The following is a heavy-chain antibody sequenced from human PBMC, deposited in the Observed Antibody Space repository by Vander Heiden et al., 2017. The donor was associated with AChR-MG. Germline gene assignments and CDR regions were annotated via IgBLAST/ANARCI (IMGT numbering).Heavy chain of an antibody. CDR3: AKDPLIIRGCGVVTDDVDY. D-gene: IGHD3-3*01. CDR1: GFTFRKYA. Sequence: EVQLLESGGGLVQPGGSLRLSCTASGFTFRKYAMSWVRQAPGKGREWVSGIDDSGASTYYADSVKGRVTISRDNSKNTLYLQMNSLRGGETAVYYCAKDPLIIRGCGVVTDDVDYWGQGTLVTVSS. J-gene: IGHJ4*02. V-gene: IGHV3-23*01. CDR2: IDDSGAST.